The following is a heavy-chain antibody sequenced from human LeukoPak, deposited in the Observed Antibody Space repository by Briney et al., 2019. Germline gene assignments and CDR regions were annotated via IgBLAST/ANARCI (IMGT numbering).Heavy chain of an antibody. CDR3: AKEVTYGGAAFDV. V-gene: IGHV3-53*01. D-gene: IGHD3-10*01. CDR1: GFTVSSNY. J-gene: IGHJ3*01. Sequence: GGSLRLSCAASGFTVSSNYMSWVRQAPGKGLEWVSVIYSGGSTYHADSVKGRFTISRDDAKSSLYLQMNSLRVEDTAVYYCAKEVTYGGAAFDVWGQGTTDTVSS. CDR2: IYSGGST.